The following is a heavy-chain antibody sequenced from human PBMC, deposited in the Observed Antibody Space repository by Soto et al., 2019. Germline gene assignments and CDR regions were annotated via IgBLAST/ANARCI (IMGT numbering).Heavy chain of an antibody. V-gene: IGHV3-74*01. CDR1: GFTFSSRW. CDR3: ARENWFFDY. J-gene: IGHJ4*02. CDR2: INSDGTTI. D-gene: IGHD3-10*01. Sequence: TGGSLRLSCAASGFTFSSRWMHWVRQAPGKGLVWVSRINSDGTTITYADSVKGRFTISRDNAKNTLYLQMNSLRAEDTAVYYCARENWFFDYWGQGTPVTVSS.